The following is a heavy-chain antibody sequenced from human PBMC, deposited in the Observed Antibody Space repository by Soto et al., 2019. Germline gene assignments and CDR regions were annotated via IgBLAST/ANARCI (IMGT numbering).Heavy chain of an antibody. CDR1: GFTFSSYA. CDR2: ISGSGGNT. D-gene: IGHD2-21*02. Sequence: EVQVLESGGGLVQPGGSLRLSCAASGFTFSSYAMNWVRQARGKGLEWVSTISGSGGNTYYADSVKGRFTISRDNSKNTVYVQMNSLRAEDTAIYYCAKADASGGNSLLFNYWGQGTLVTVSS. CDR3: AKADASGGNSLLFNY. J-gene: IGHJ4*02. V-gene: IGHV3-23*01.